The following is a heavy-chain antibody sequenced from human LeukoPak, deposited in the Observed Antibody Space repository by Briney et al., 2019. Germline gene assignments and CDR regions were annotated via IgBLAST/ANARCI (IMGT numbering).Heavy chain of an antibody. CDR2: ISYDGSNK. J-gene: IGHJ4*02. D-gene: IGHD2-2*01. CDR3: ASADCSSTSCYALDY. Sequence: GGSLRLSCAASGFTFSSYAMHWVRQAPAKGLEWVAVISYDGSNKYYADSVKGRFTISRDNSKNTLNLQMNSLRAEDTAVYYCASADCSSTSCYALDYWGQGTLVTVSS. CDR1: GFTFSSYA. V-gene: IGHV3-30-3*01.